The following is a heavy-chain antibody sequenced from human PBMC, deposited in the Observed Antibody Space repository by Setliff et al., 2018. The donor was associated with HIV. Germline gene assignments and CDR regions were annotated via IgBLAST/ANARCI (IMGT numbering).Heavy chain of an antibody. CDR1: GYSISSGYY. V-gene: IGHV4-38-2*02. Sequence: SETLSLTCTVSGYSISSGYYWGWIRQPPGKGLEWIGSIYHSGSTCYNPSLKSRVTISVDTSKNQFSLKLSSVTAADTAVYYCAGVVGADDAFAFWGQGTMVTVSS. CDR3: AGVVGADDAFAF. CDR2: IYHSGST. J-gene: IGHJ3*01. D-gene: IGHD1-26*01.